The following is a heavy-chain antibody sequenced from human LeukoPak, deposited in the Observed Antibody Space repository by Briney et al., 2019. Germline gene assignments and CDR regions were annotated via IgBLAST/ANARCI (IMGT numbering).Heavy chain of an antibody. D-gene: IGHD4-23*01. Sequence: GGSLRLSCAASGFTFSSYGMHWVCQAPGRGLEWVAVIWYDGSNKYYADSVKGRFTISRDNSKNTLYLQMNSLRAEDTAVYYCARSPDYGGNPRFDYWGQGTLVTVSS. CDR3: ARSPDYGGNPRFDY. CDR1: GFTFSSYG. CDR2: IWYDGSNK. J-gene: IGHJ4*02. V-gene: IGHV3-33*01.